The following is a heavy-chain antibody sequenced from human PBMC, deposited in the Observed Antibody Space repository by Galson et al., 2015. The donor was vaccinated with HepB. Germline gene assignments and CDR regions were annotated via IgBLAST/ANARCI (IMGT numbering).Heavy chain of an antibody. CDR1: GFTFSQSW. J-gene: IGHJ6*02. V-gene: IGHV3-7*03. CDR3: ARGHYGMDV. Sequence: SLRLSCAASGFTFSQSWLTWVRQPPGRGLEWVANMNQDGSVKNYVDPVKGRFTTSRDNAKNSLYLQMNSLRDEDTAMYYCARGHYGMDVWGQGTTVTVSS. CDR2: MNQDGSVK.